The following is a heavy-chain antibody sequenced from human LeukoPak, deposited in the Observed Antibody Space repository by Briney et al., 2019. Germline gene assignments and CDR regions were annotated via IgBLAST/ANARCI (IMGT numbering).Heavy chain of an antibody. CDR1: GFDFSRNG. Sequence: GGSLRLSCETSGFDFSRNGMHWVRQAPGKGLEWVSFIRFDGTKTFYGDSVRGRFTISRDNSKNTLYLQLNSLRVDDTAVYYFARDFDDVNSNYYYIPDYWGQGILVTVSS. D-gene: IGHD3-10*01. J-gene: IGHJ4*02. V-gene: IGHV3-30*02. CDR2: IRFDGTKT. CDR3: ARDFDDVNSNYYYIPDY.